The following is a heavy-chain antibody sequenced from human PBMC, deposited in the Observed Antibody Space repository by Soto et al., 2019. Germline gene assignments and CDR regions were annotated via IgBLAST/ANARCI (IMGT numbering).Heavy chain of an antibody. V-gene: IGHV3-15*01. CDR1: GFTFSNAW. D-gene: IGHD6-6*01. CDR3: SPDVLMRPGYSSLLYYYYYLAF. CDR2: IKSKTDRGTT. Sequence: EVQLVESGGGLVKPGGSLRLSCAASGFTFSNAWMSWVRQAPGKGLEWVGRIKSKTDRGTTDYAAPVKGRFALSRRASEHRLYQQMRSLSTDDTAVYYCSPDVLMRPGYSSLLYYYYYLAFWGKEPTVTVSS. J-gene: IGHJ6*03.